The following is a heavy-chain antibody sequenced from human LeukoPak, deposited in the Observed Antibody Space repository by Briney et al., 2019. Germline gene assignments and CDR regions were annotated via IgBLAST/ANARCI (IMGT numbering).Heavy chain of an antibody. D-gene: IGHD6-13*01. V-gene: IGHV1-69*13. Sequence: ASVKVSCKAFGGTFSSYAISWVRQAPGQGLEWMGGIIPIFDTANYAQKFQGRVTITADESTSTAHMELSSLRYEDTAMYYCARDDSSSFGYYYYMDVWGKGTTVTVCS. J-gene: IGHJ6*03. CDR2: IIPIFDTA. CDR3: ARDDSSSFGYYYYMDV. CDR1: GGTFSSYA.